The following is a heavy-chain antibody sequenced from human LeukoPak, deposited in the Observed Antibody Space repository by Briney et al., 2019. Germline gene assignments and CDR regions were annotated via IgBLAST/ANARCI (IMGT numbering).Heavy chain of an antibody. Sequence: GGSLRLSCAASGFTFSGSAMHWVRQASGKGLEWVGRIRSKANSYATAYVASAKGRFTISRDDSKNTLYLQMNSLRAEDTAVYYCAREIYGSGSYYTGGDWGQGTLVTVSS. CDR1: GFTFSGSA. D-gene: IGHD3-10*01. J-gene: IGHJ4*02. V-gene: IGHV3-73*01. CDR2: IRSKANSYAT. CDR3: AREIYGSGSYYTGGD.